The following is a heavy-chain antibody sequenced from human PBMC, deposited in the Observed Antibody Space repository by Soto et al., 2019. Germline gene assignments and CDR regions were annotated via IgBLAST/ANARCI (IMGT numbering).Heavy chain of an antibody. D-gene: IGHD6-13*01. Sequence: GESLKISCAASGFTFSSYGMHWVRQAPGKGLEWVAVISYDGSNKYYADSVKGRFTISRDNSKNTLYLQMNSLRAEDTAVYYCAKSGYSSSWYGGDYFDYWGQGTLVTVSS. CDR3: AKSGYSSSWYGGDYFDY. J-gene: IGHJ4*02. CDR2: ISYDGSNK. V-gene: IGHV3-30*18. CDR1: GFTFSSYG.